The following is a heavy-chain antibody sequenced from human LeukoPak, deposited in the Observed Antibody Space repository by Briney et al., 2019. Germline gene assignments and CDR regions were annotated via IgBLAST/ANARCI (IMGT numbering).Heavy chain of an antibody. Sequence: GGSLRLSCAASGFTFNSYEMNWVRQAPGKGLEWISYISTRDSTIYYADSVEGRFTISRDNANNSLYLQMNSLRAEDTAVYYCARGGSWFLNWGQGTLVTVSS. J-gene: IGHJ4*02. D-gene: IGHD6-13*01. CDR2: ISTRDSTI. CDR1: GFTFNSYE. CDR3: ARGGSWFLN. V-gene: IGHV3-48*03.